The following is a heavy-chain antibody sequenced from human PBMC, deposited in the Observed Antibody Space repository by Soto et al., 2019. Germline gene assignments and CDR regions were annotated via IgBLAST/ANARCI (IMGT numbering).Heavy chain of an antibody. CDR1: GYTFTSYG. CDR3: ARESSSSCHDY. CDR2: ISAYNGNT. Sequence: QVQLVQSGAEVKKPGASVKVSCKASGYTFTSYGISWVRQAPGQGLEWMGWISAYNGNTNYAQKPQGRVTMTTDTSTNTAYRELRSLRSDDTAVYYCARESSSSCHDYWGQGTLLTVSS. J-gene: IGHJ4*02. D-gene: IGHD6-13*01. V-gene: IGHV1-18*01.